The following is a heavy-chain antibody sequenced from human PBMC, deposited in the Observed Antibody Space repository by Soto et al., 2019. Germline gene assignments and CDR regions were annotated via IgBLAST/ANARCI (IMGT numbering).Heavy chain of an antibody. Sequence: EVQLLESGGGLVQPGGSLRLSCAASGFAFNNIAMGWVRQAPGKGLKYVSSINESGDSTFYADSVKGRFTISRDNSKSTLHLQTNSLRADDTAVYYCVKRNCGNCRWSSWGQGTLVTVSS. CDR3: VKRNCGNCRWSS. V-gene: IGHV3-23*01. CDR2: INESGDST. J-gene: IGHJ4*02. D-gene: IGHD2-21*01. CDR1: GFAFNNIA.